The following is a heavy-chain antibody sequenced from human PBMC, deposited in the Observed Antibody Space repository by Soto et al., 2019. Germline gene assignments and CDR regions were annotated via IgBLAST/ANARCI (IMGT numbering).Heavy chain of an antibody. V-gene: IGHV1-18*01. Sequence: ASVKVSCKASGYTFTNYGINWVRQAPGQGLEWMGWISAYNGNTNYAQKLQGRVTMTTDTSTSTAYMELRSLRSDDTAVYYCARDPPPHSACSGGYYDWFDPWGQGTLVTVSS. CDR2: ISAYNGNT. J-gene: IGHJ5*02. CDR3: ARDPPPHSACSGGYYDWFDP. D-gene: IGHD3-10*02. CDR1: GYTFTNYG.